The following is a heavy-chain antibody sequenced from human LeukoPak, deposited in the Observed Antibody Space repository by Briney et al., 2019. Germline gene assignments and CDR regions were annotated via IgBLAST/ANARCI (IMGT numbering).Heavy chain of an antibody. J-gene: IGHJ4*02. V-gene: IGHV3-53*04. CDR1: GFTVSSNY. CDR3: AKALNSDYCYDRGRYYFDY. Sequence: GGSLRLSCAASGFTVSSNYMSWGRQAPRKGLEWVSVIYSGGSTYYADSVKGRFTISRHDSKNTMYLHMNSLRAEDTAVYYCAKALNSDYCYDRGRYYFDYWGQGTLVTVSS. D-gene: IGHD3-22*01. CDR2: IYSGGST.